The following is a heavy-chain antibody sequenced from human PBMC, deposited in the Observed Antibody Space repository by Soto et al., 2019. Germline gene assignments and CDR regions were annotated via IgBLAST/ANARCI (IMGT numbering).Heavy chain of an antibody. J-gene: IGHJ6*02. Sequence: RLSCAASGLSFSSYAMGWVRQAPGKGLGWVSVISGSGGITYSADSVKGRFTISRDNSKNILYLQMNSLSSEDTAVSYCAKGITDTGGYYYYSLDVSRQVTAVT. CDR2: ISGSGGIT. V-gene: IGHV3-23*01. CDR1: GLSFSSYA. D-gene: IGHD3-16*01. CDR3: AKGITDTGGYYYYSLDV.